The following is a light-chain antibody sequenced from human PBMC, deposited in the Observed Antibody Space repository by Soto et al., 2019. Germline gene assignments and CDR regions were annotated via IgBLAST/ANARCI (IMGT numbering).Light chain of an antibody. CDR1: QTVSFSY. CDR2: GAS. V-gene: IGKV3-20*01. J-gene: IGKJ4*01. CDR3: QQYGSSPLT. Sequence: EIVLTQSPGTLSLSPGDRATLSCRASQTVSFSYLAWYQQKPGQAPRLLIYGASSRATGIPDRFSGSESGTDFTLTISRLEPEDFAVYYCQQYGSSPLTFGGVTKVEIK.